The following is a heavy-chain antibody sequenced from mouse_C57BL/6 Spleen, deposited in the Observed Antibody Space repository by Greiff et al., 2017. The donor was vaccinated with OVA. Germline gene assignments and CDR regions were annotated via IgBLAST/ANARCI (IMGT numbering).Heavy chain of an antibody. CDR2: ISSGGSYT. J-gene: IGHJ4*01. Sequence: EVQGVESGGDLVKPGGSLKLSCAASGFTFSSYGMSWVRQTPDKRLEWVATISSGGSYTYYPDSVKGRFTISTDNAKNTLYLQMSSLKSEDTAMYYCARYDDYDRGDMDYWGQGTSVTVSS. D-gene: IGHD2-4*01. CDR3: ARYDDYDRGDMDY. CDR1: GFTFSSYG. V-gene: IGHV5-6*01.